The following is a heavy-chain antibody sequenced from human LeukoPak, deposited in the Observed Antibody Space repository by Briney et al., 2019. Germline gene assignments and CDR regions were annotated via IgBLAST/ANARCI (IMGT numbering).Heavy chain of an antibody. CDR3: ARDVGDSRWGEDAFDI. J-gene: IGHJ3*02. CDR2: IIPIFGTA. CDR1: GGTFSSYA. Sequence: GASVKVSCKASGGTFSSYAISWVRQAPGQGLEWMGGIIPIFGTANYAQKFQGRVTITADKSTSTAYMELSSLRSDDTAVYYCARDVGDSRWGEDAFDIWGQGTMVTVSS. D-gene: IGHD2-21*02. V-gene: IGHV1-69*06.